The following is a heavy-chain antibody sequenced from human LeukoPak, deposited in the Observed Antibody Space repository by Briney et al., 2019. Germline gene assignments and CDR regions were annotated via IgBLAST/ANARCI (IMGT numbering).Heavy chain of an antibody. CDR1: GGSIGSGDYY. Sequence: SQTLSLTCTVSGGSIGSGDYYWSWIRQHPGKGLEWIGYIYYSGSTYYNPSLKSRVTISGDTSRNQFSLKLSSVTAADTAVYYCARGSDIVATIWFDPWGQGILVTVSS. CDR2: IYYSGST. V-gene: IGHV4-31*03. D-gene: IGHD5-12*01. CDR3: ARGSDIVATIWFDP. J-gene: IGHJ5*02.